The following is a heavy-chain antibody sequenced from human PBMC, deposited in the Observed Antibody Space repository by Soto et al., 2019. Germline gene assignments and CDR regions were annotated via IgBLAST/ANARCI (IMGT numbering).Heavy chain of an antibody. D-gene: IGHD5-12*01. CDR2: IKQDGSEK. CDR1: GFTFSSYW. J-gene: IGHJ6*03. Sequence: EVQLVESGGGLVQPGGSLRLSCAASGFTFSSYWMSWVRQAPGKGLEWVANIKQDGSEKYYVDSVKGRFTISRDNAKNSLYLQMNSLRAEDTAVYYCARGDSGYDEIGHYYYYMDVWGKGTTVTVSS. V-gene: IGHV3-7*01. CDR3: ARGDSGYDEIGHYYYYMDV.